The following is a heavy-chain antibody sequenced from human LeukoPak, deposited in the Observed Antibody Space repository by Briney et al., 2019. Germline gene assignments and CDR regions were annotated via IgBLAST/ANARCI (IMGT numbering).Heavy chain of an antibody. V-gene: IGHV3-21*01. CDR1: GFTFSSYS. J-gene: IGHJ4*02. CDR2: ISSSSSYI. CDR3: ARSPRAGYCSGGSCYLDY. D-gene: IGHD2-15*01. Sequence: PGGSLRLSCAASGFTFSSYSMNWVRQAPGKGLEWVSSISSSSSYIYYADSVKGRFTISRDNAKNSLYLQMNSLRVEDTAVYYCARSPRAGYCSGGSCYLDYWGPGTLVTVSS.